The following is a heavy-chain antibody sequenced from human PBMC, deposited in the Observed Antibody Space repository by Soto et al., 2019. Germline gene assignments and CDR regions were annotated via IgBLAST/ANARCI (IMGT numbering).Heavy chain of an antibody. CDR3: SKVPVAGLGY. J-gene: IGHJ4*02. CDR2: ISGGGITT. D-gene: IGHD6-19*01. CDR1: GFTFSSYA. Sequence: EVQLLQSGGGLVQPGGSLRLSCEVSGFTFSSYAMSWVRQAPGKGLEWVSAISGGGITTHYADSVKGRFTISRDNSNKTLYLQINSLRVEDTAVYYCSKVPVAGLGYWGQGTLVTVSS. V-gene: IGHV3-23*01.